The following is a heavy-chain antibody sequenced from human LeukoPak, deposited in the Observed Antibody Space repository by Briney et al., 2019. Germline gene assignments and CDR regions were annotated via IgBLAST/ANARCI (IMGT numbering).Heavy chain of an antibody. D-gene: IGHD5-12*01. CDR3: ARGSDYYNTYYFDY. V-gene: IGHV3-74*01. CDR1: GFTFSNYR. J-gene: IGHJ4*02. Sequence: GGSLRLSCVASGFTFSNYRLHWVRQAPGKGLVWVSRINTDGSSTAYADSVKGRFTISRDNAKNTLYLQMNSLRAEDTAVYYCARGSDYYNTYYFDYWGQGTLVTVSS. CDR2: INTDGSST.